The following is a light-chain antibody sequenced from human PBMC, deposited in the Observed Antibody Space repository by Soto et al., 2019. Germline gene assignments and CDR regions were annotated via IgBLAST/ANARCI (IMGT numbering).Light chain of an antibody. CDR3: QRYGSSPPHT. CDR1: QSVSNNY. V-gene: IGKV3-20*01. J-gene: IGKJ2*01. CDR2: RAS. Sequence: ELVLTQSPGTLSLSPGEVATLSCRASQSVSNNYLACYQQKPGQAPRLLISRASSSATGTPDRLSGSGSGTDFTLTISRLESEDFAVYYCQRYGSSPPHTFGQGTKLEIK.